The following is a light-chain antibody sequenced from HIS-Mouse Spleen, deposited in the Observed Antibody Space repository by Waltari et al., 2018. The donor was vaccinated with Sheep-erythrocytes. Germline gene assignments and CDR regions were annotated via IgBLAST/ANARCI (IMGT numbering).Light chain of an antibody. CDR2: EVS. J-gene: IGLJ3*02. CDR3: SSYAGSNNWV. CDR1: SRAAVGYNY. Sequence: QSALTQPPSASGSPGQSVTISCTGTSRAAVGYNYLPWYQQHPGKAPKLMIYEVSKRPSGVPDRFSGSKSGNTASLTVSGLQAEDEADYYCSSYAGSNNWVFGGGTKLTVL. V-gene: IGLV2-8*01.